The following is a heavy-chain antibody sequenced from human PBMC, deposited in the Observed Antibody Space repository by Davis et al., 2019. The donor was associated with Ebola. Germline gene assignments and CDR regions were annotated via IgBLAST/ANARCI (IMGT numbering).Heavy chain of an antibody. J-gene: IGHJ5*02. D-gene: IGHD1-1*01. CDR2: VSHGGVS. Sequence: VSLRLSCAVYGGSFSDYFWSWIRQSPGKGLEWIGKVSHGGVSDYNPSLMSRVTISVDTSKNQFSLNMNPVTAPDTAVYYCARTMKTSISESGLGYTYFDHWSQGILVTVSS. CDR3: ARTMKTSISESGLGYTYFDH. V-gene: IGHV4-34*01. CDR1: GGSFSDYF.